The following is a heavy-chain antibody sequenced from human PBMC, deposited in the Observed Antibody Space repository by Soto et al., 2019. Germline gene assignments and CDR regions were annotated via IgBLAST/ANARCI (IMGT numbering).Heavy chain of an antibody. CDR1: GYTFTTYG. CDR3: SRDPQYSTSSQVFDS. V-gene: IGHV1-18*01. D-gene: IGHD6-6*01. Sequence: QVQLVQSGAEVKKPGASVKVSCKASGYTFTTYGISWVRQAPGQGLEWMGRISTYNGNTKYAQKLQGRVTMTTDTSTSTAYMELRSLRYDDTAVYYCSRDPQYSTSSQVFDSWGQGTLVTVSS. CDR2: ISTYNGNT. J-gene: IGHJ4*02.